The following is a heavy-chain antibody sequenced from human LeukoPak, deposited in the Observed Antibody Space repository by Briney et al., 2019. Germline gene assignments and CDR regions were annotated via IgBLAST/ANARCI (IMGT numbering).Heavy chain of an antibody. J-gene: IGHJ6*04. V-gene: IGHV1-69*01. CDR2: IIPIFGTA. D-gene: IGHD2-15*01. CDR1: GGTFSSYA. Sequence: PPASVTVSCKASGGTFSSYAISWVRQAPGQGLEWMGGIIPIFGTANYAQKFQGRVTITADESTSTTYMELSSLRSEDTAVYYCARDCSGGSCYSGYYYYYGMGVWGKGATVTVSS. CDR3: ARDCSGGSCYSGYYYYYGMGV.